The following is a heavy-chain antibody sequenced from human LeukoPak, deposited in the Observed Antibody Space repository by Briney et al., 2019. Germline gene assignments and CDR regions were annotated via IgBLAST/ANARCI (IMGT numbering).Heavy chain of an antibody. D-gene: IGHD5-12*01. Sequence: SETLSLTCTVSGYSISSGYYWGWIRQPPGKGLEWIGSIYHSGSTYYNPSLKSRVTISVDTSKNQFSLKLSSVTAADTAVYYCARQRCRGSNCNWFDPWGQGTLVTVSS. CDR1: GYSISSGYY. V-gene: IGHV4-38-2*02. CDR2: IYHSGST. J-gene: IGHJ5*02. CDR3: ARQRCRGSNCNWFDP.